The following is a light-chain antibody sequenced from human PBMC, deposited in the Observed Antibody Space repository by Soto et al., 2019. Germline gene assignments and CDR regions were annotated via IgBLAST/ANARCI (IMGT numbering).Light chain of an antibody. J-gene: IGKJ4*01. CDR1: QSVSSSS. CDR2: GTS. V-gene: IGKV3-20*01. CDR3: QQYGSSPLA. Sequence: ETVLTPSPGTLSLSPGERATLSCRASQSVSSSSLAWYQQRPGQAPRLLIYGTSSRATGIPDRFSGSGSGTDFTLTISRLEPEDFAVYYCQQYGSSPLAFGGGTKVDIK.